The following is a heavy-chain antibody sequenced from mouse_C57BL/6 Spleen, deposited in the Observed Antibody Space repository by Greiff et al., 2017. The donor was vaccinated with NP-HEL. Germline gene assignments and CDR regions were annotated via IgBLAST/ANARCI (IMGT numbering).Heavy chain of an antibody. CDR2: ISYDGSN. Sequence: EVQLVESGPGLVKPSQSLSLTCSVTGYSITSGYYWNWIRQFPGNKLEWMGYISYDGSNNYNPSLKNRISITRDTSKNQFFLKLNSVTTEDTATYYCARDRGLLLFAYWGQGTLVTVSA. CDR3: ARDRGLLLFAY. D-gene: IGHD2-3*01. J-gene: IGHJ3*01. V-gene: IGHV3-6*01. CDR1: GYSITSGYY.